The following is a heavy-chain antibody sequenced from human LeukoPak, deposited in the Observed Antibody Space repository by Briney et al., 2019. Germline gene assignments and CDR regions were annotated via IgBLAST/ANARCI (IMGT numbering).Heavy chain of an antibody. CDR3: ARLSAAVHLAAFDI. Sequence: PSGTLSLTCTVSGGSLSTYYWGWIRQPPGKGLEGIGYIHNSGSSNQNPSLKRRVTISLDASRNEYSLRLSSVTPADTAVYYCARLSAAVHLAAFDIWGQGTIVTVSS. J-gene: IGHJ3*02. V-gene: IGHV4-4*09. CDR1: GGSLSTYY. D-gene: IGHD4-17*01. CDR2: IHNSGSS.